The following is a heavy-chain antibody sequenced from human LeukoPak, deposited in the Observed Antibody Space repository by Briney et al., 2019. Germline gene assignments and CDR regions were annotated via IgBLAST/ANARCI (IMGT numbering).Heavy chain of an antibody. J-gene: IGHJ5*02. Sequence: SQTLSLICAISGDSVSSNSAAWNWIRQSPSRGLEWLGRTYYRSKWYNDYAVSVKSRITINPDTSKNQFSLQLNSVTPEDTAVYYCARDVSRSEDSSGWYDWFDPWGQGTLVTASS. CDR1: GDSVSSNSAA. V-gene: IGHV6-1*01. CDR2: TYYRSKWYN. CDR3: ARDVSRSEDSSGWYDWFDP. D-gene: IGHD6-19*01.